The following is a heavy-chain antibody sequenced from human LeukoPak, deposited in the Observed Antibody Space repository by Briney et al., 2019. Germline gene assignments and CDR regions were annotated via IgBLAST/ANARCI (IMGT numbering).Heavy chain of an antibody. CDR2: IKQDGSEK. J-gene: IGHJ4*02. V-gene: IGHV3-7*03. D-gene: IGHD4-17*01. Sequence: GGSLRLSCAASGFTFSSYWMSWVRQAPGKGLEWVANIKQDGSEKYYVDSVKGRFTISRDNAENSLYLQMNSLRAEDTAVYYCARLPRYYGDYPAFDYWGQGTLVTVSS. CDR3: ARLPRYYGDYPAFDY. CDR1: GFTFSSYW.